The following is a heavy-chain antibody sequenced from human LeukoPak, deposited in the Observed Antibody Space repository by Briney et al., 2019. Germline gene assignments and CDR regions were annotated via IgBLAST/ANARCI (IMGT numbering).Heavy chain of an antibody. CDR2: IYYSGST. CDR1: GGSFSGYY. V-gene: IGHV4-59*08. Sequence: SETLSLTCAVYGGSFSGYYWSWIRQPPGKGLEWIGYIYYSGSTNYNPSLKSRVTISVDTSKNQFSLKLSSVTAADTAVYYCARHHYYDSSGYYDGFLDYWGQGTLVTVSS. J-gene: IGHJ4*02. CDR3: ARHHYYDSSGYYDGFLDY. D-gene: IGHD3-22*01.